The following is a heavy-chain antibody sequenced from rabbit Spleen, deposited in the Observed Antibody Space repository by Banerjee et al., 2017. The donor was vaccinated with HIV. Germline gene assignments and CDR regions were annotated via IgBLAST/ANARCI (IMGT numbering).Heavy chain of an antibody. CDR2: IDAGSSGST. V-gene: IGHV1S40*01. CDR3: ARRGQYSGSSGYNL. J-gene: IGHJ4*01. Sequence: QSLEESGGDLVKPGASLTLTCKASGFYLSSYYYMCWFRQAPGKGLEWIACIDAGSSGSTWYASWAKGRFTISKTSSTTVTLQMTSLTAADTATYFCARRGQYSGSSGYNLWGPGTLVTVS. D-gene: IGHD1-1*01. CDR1: GFYLSSYYY.